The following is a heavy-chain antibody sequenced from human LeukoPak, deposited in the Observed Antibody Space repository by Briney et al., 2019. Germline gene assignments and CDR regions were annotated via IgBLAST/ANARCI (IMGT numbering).Heavy chain of an antibody. Sequence: PGGSLRLSCAASGFTVSSNYMSWVRQAPGKGLEWVSVIYSGGSTYYADSVKGRFTISRDNSKNTLYLQMNSLRAEDTAVYYCAKAEFRYYYYMDVWGKGTTVTVSS. CDR3: AKAEFRYYYYMDV. J-gene: IGHJ6*03. CDR2: IYSGGST. V-gene: IGHV3-53*01. D-gene: IGHD3-10*01. CDR1: GFTVSSNY.